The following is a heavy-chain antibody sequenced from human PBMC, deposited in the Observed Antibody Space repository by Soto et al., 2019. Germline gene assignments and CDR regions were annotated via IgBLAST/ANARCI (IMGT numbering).Heavy chain of an antibody. J-gene: IGHJ6*01. Sequence: QVRLKESGPGLVKPSGTLSLPCAVSGGSVESSSCWSWVRQAPGKGLEWIGEIYHSGTFNYNPSLASRVSVSVDKSTNQFSLNLNSVTAADTAVYYCVSSVPAATFAYNGMDVWGEGTTVTVSS. CDR1: GGSVESSSC. D-gene: IGHD2-15*01. CDR3: VSSVPAATFAYNGMDV. V-gene: IGHV4-4*02. CDR2: IYHSGTF.